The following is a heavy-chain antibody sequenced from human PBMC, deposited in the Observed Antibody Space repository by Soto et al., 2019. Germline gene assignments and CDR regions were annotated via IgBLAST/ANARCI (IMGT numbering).Heavy chain of an antibody. CDR1: GFTFSSYA. CDR3: ARDLVGIRFAYSYGMDV. V-gene: IGHV3-30-3*01. D-gene: IGHD2-21*01. CDR2: ISYDGSNK. J-gene: IGHJ6*02. Sequence: QVQLVESGGGVVQPGRSLRLSCAASGFTFSSYAMHWVRQAPGKGLEWVAVISYDGSNKYYADSVKGRFTISRDNSNNTLYLQMNSLRDEETAAYSSARDLVGIRFAYSYGMDVWCQGPRVTVSS.